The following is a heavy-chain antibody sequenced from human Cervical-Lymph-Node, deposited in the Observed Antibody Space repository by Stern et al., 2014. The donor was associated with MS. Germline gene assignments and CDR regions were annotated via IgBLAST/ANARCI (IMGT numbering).Heavy chain of an antibody. V-gene: IGHV1-8*01. J-gene: IGHJ4*02. CDR1: GYTFTSYD. Sequence: QVQLVQSGAEVKKPGASVKVSCKASGYTFTSYDINWVRQATGQGLEWMGWMNPNSGNTGYAQKFQGRVTMTRNTSISTAYMELSSLRSEDTAVYYCARVGPRIAARQYYFDYWGQGTLVTVSS. CDR3: ARVGPRIAARQYYFDY. D-gene: IGHD6-6*01. CDR2: MNPNSGNT.